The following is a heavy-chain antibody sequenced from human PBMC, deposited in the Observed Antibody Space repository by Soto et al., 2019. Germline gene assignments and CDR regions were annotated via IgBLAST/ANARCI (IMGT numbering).Heavy chain of an antibody. CDR1: GFTVSSNY. V-gene: IGHV3-66*01. CDR2: IYSGGST. D-gene: IGHD7-27*01. J-gene: IGHJ6*03. Sequence: LRLSCAASGFTVSSNYMSWVRQAPGKGLEWVSVIYSGGSTYYADSVKGRFTISRDNSKNTLYLQMNSLRAEDTAVYYCAREATGSFKGAVGGKGTRVTV. CDR3: AREATGSFKGAV.